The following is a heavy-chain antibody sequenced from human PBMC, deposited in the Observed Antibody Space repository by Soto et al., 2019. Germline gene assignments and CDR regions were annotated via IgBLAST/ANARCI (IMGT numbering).Heavy chain of an antibody. CDR2: IKRDGSEK. J-gene: IGHJ4*03. V-gene: IGHV3-7*03. CDR1: GFMFSDYW. D-gene: IGHD2-2*01. CDR3: ARAVKLVVPAATGYFDH. Sequence: GGSLRLSCEGSGFMFSDYWMSWVRQVPGKGLEWVANIKRDGSEKYYVDSVKGRFTVSRDNAKNSLYLQMNSLTTEDTAIYYCARAVKLVVPAATGYFDHWGQATLVRVSS.